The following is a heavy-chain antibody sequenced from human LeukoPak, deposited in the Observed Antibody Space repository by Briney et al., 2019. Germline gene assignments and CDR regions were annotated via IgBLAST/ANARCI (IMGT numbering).Heavy chain of an antibody. CDR2: VSSSSTYI. CDR3: ASSSRGALDY. CDR1: GFTFSSYS. D-gene: IGHD3-10*01. Sequence: GGSLRLSCAASGFTFSSYSMNWVRQAPGKGLEWVSSVSSSSTYIYYADSVKGRFTISRDNAKNSLYLQMNSLRAEDTVAYYCASSSRGALDYWGQGTLVTVSS. J-gene: IGHJ4*02. V-gene: IGHV3-21*01.